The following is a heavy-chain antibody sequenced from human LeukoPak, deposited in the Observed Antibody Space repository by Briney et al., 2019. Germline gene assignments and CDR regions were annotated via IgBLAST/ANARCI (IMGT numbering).Heavy chain of an antibody. CDR1: GYTFTSYY. D-gene: IGHD3-10*01. CDR2: INPSGGST. J-gene: IGHJ4*02. CDR3: AKARYYYGSGSYPTPFDY. V-gene: IGHV1-46*01. Sequence: ASVKVSCKASGYTFTSYYMDWVRQAPGQGLEWMGIINPSGGSTSYAQKFQGRVTMTRDTSTSTVYMELNSLRAEDTAVYYCAKARYYYGSGSYPTPFDYWGQGTLVTVSS.